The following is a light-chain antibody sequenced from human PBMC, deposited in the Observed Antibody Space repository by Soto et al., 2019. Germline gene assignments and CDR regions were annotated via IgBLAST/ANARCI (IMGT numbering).Light chain of an antibody. Sequence: QSALTQPRSVSGSPGQSVTISCTGTSSDIGAYKSVSWFHQHPGKAPKLFIYNVNERPSGVPDRFSGSKSGNTASLTISGLQAEYDADYYCCSHAGSYTWVFGGGTKLTVL. V-gene: IGLV2-11*01. CDR2: NVN. CDR1: SSDIGAYKS. J-gene: IGLJ3*02. CDR3: CSHAGSYTWV.